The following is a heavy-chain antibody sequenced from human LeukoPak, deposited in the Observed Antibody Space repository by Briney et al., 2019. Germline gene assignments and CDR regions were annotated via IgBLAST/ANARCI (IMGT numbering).Heavy chain of an antibody. CDR2: ISGGTT. CDR3: SRGSGWLSVY. CDR1: GFTFGDYL. D-gene: IGHD6-19*01. Sequence: GRSLRLSCTASGFTFGDYLMSWFRQAPGKGLEWIGFISGGTTEYAASVKGRFTISIDDSTSIAYLQMNSLTTEDTAVYYCSRGSGWLSVYWGQGTLVTVSS. J-gene: IGHJ4*02. V-gene: IGHV3-49*03.